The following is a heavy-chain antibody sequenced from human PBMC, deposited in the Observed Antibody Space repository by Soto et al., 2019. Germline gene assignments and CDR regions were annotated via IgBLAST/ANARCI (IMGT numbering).Heavy chain of an antibody. D-gene: IGHD6-19*01. CDR1: GGTFSTST. V-gene: IGHV1-69*04. CDR2: SIPLVDRA. CDR3: ARAVAGTSILDS. Sequence: HVQLVQSGAEVKKPGSSVKISCQASGGTFSTSTISWVRQAPGQGLEWMGRSIPLVDRAIYAHNFQGRVTMTADKSTNTVYMEMFSLRSDDTAVYYCARAVAGTSILDSWGQGTLVTVSS. J-gene: IGHJ4*02.